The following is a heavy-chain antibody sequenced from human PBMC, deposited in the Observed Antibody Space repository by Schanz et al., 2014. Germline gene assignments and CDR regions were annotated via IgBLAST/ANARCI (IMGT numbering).Heavy chain of an antibody. CDR3: AKGQGAVINNWYFDL. J-gene: IGHJ2*01. Sequence: QVQLVESGGGVAQPGGSLRLSCAASGFSFSGYGMHWVRQAPGKGLEWVAVIWYDGNNKYYADSVKGRFTISRDNSINTLSLQMNSLSADDTAVYYCAKGQGAVINNWYFDLWGRGTLVTVSS. V-gene: IGHV3-33*06. CDR2: IWYDGNNK. D-gene: IGHD2-21*01. CDR1: GFSFSGYG.